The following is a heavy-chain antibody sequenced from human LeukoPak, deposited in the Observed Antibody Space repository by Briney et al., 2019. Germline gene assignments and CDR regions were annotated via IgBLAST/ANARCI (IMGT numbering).Heavy chain of an antibody. D-gene: IGHD3-3*01. Sequence: SETLSLTCTVSGGSISSYYWSWIRQPPGKGLEWIGYIYYSGSTNYNPSLRSRVTISVDTSKNQFSLKLSSVTAADTAVYYCARHTQIFGVVYGMDVWGQGTTVTVSS. CDR2: IYYSGST. J-gene: IGHJ6*02. CDR1: GGSISSYY. V-gene: IGHV4-59*08. CDR3: ARHTQIFGVVYGMDV.